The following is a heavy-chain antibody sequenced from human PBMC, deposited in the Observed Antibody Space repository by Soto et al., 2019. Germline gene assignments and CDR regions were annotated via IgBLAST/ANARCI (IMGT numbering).Heavy chain of an antibody. CDR2: INSDGSHT. D-gene: IGHD4-17*01. J-gene: IGHJ5*01. Sequence: EVQLVESGGGLVQPGGSLRLSCAASGFTFFAYWIHWVRQVPGKGLVWVSRINSDGSHTSYADSVRGRFTISRDNSKNTVYLQMNSLTAEDTAVYYCAKEGDCGVYAGENWFDSWGQGSLVTVSS. CDR3: AKEGDCGVYAGENWFDS. CDR1: GFTFFAYW. V-gene: IGHV3-74*01.